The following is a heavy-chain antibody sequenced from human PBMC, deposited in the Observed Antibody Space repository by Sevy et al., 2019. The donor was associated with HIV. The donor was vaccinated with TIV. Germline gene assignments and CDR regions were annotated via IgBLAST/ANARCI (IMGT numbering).Heavy chain of an antibody. J-gene: IGHJ4*02. CDR1: GFTFSSYG. V-gene: IGHV3-33*01. CDR2: IWYDGSSK. D-gene: IGHD3-10*01. CDR3: ARDKLLPFTVTMVRGALSYYFDS. Sequence: GRSLRLSCAASGFTFSSYGMHWVRQAPGKGLEWVAVIWYDGSSKYYADSVKGRFTVSRDNSKNTLYLQMNSLRAEDTAVYYCARDKLLPFTVTMVRGALSYYFDSWGQGTLVTVSS.